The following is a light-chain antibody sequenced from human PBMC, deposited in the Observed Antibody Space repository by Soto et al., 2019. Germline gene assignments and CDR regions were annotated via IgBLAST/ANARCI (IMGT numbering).Light chain of an antibody. CDR2: KAS. CDR1: QTISSW. J-gene: IGKJ1*01. Sequence: DIQMTQSPSTLSGSVGDRVTITCRASQTISSWLAWYQQKPGKAPKLLISKASNLDSGVPSRFSGSGSGTEFNLTISSLQPEDFATYYCQQYNSFIWTFGQGTKVDI. V-gene: IGKV1-5*03. CDR3: QQYNSFIWT.